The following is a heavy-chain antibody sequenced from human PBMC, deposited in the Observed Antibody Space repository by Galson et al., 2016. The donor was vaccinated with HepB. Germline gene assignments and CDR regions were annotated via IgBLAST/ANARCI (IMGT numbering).Heavy chain of an antibody. CDR2: IIPHNGNA. V-gene: IGHV1-18*01. CDR1: NYSFPHFG. D-gene: IGHD1-14*01. CDR3: ARHNGCDY. J-gene: IGHJ4*02. Sequence: SVKVSCKASNYSFPHFGITWVRQAPGQGLEWMGWIIPHNGNANYAQKFQGRVTMTADTSTSTAYMELSSLTSDDTAVYFCARHNGCDYWGQGTLVNVSS.